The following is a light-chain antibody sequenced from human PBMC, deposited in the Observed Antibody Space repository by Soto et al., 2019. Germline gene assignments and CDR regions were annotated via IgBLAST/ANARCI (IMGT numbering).Light chain of an antibody. CDR1: QGIDNF. CDR3: QKYDSAPWT. V-gene: IGKV1-27*01. CDR2: AAS. Sequence: DLQMTQSPSSLSASVGDSVTITCRASQGIDNFLAWYQQRPGEPPKLLMYAASTLQLGVPSRFSGSGSGTDFTLTISSLQPEDVATYYCQKYDSAPWTFGQGTKVEI. J-gene: IGKJ1*01.